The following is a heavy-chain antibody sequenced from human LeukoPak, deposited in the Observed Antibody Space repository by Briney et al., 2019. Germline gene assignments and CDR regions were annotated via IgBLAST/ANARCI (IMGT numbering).Heavy chain of an antibody. Sequence: GRSLRLSCAASGFTFRDYYMSWIRQAPGKGLEWVSYISSSGSTIYYADSVKGRFTVSRDNAKNSLYLQMNSLRAEDTAVYYCARDPDSSGYYYSDYWGQGTLVTVSS. J-gene: IGHJ4*02. D-gene: IGHD3-22*01. CDR3: ARDPDSSGYYYSDY. CDR1: GFTFRDYY. V-gene: IGHV3-11*01. CDR2: ISSSGSTI.